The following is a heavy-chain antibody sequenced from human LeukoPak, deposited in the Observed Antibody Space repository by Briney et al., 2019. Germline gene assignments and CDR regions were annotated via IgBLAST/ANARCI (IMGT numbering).Heavy chain of an antibody. V-gene: IGHV3-30*18. CDR1: IFTFSSFG. CDR3: AKVGTTMTALYAFDI. CDR2: ISYDGNNK. D-gene: IGHD4-17*01. Sequence: HSGRSLRLSCAASIFTFSSFGIHWVRQAPGKGLEWVAVISYDGNNKYSVDSVKGRFTISRDNSKNTLYLQMNSLRGEDTAVYYCAKVGTTMTALYAFDIWGQGTMVIVSS. J-gene: IGHJ3*02.